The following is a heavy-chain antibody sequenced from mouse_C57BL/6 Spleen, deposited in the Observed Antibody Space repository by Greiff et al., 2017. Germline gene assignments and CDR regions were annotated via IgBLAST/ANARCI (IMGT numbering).Heavy chain of an antibody. CDR2: IYPSDSET. CDR1: GYTFTSYW. V-gene: IGHV1-61*01. J-gene: IGHJ4*01. CDR3: ARNYYSSSYYYAMDY. D-gene: IGHD1-1*01. Sequence: QVQLQQPGAELVRPGSSVKLSCKASGYTFTSYWMDWVKQRPGQGLEWIGNIYPSDSETHYNQKFKDKATLTVDKSSSTAYLQLSSLTSEDSAVYYCARNYYSSSYYYAMDYWGQGTSVTVSS.